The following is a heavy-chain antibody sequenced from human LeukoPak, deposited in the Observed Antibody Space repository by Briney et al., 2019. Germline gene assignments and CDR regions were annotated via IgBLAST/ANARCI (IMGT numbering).Heavy chain of an antibody. J-gene: IGHJ4*02. CDR1: GFTFSSYE. Sequence: GGPLRLSCAASGFTFSSYEMNWVRQAPGKGLEWVSYISSSGSTIYYADSVKGRFTISRDNAKNSLYLQTNSLRAEDTAVYYCARDKGYSYGREDYWGQGTLVTVSS. V-gene: IGHV3-48*03. CDR2: ISSSGSTI. D-gene: IGHD5-18*01. CDR3: ARDKGYSYGREDY.